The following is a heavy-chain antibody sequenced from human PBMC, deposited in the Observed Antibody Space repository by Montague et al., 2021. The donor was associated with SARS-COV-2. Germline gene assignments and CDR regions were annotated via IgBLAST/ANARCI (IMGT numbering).Heavy chain of an antibody. CDR3: ARGGTVTTFYYYYYGMDV. CDR1: GGSFSVYY. J-gene: IGHJ6*02. V-gene: IGHV4-34*01. D-gene: IGHD4-17*01. Sequence: SETLSLTCAVYGGSFSVYYWCWIRQPPGKGLEWNGEINHSGSTNSNPSLKIRVTISVDTSKNQFSLKLSSVTAADTAVYYCARGGTVTTFYYYYYGMDVWGQGTTVTVSS. CDR2: INHSGST.